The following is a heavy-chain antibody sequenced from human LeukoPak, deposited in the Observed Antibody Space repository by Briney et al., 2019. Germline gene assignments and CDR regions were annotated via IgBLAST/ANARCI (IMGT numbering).Heavy chain of an antibody. CDR2: INHSGST. Sequence: SETLSLTCAVYGGSFSGYYWSWIRQPPGKGLEWIGEINHSGSTNYNPSLKSRVTISVDTSKNQFSLKLSSVTAADTAVYYCARGGNYDSRQTQRYFDYWSQGTLVTVSS. D-gene: IGHD3-22*01. CDR1: GGSFSGYY. CDR3: ARGGNYDSRQTQRYFDY. J-gene: IGHJ4*02. V-gene: IGHV4-34*01.